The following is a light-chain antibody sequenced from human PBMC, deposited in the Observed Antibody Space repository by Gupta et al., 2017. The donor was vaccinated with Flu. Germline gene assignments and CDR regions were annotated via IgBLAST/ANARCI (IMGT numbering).Light chain of an antibody. J-gene: IGLJ3*02. CDR2: YDD. CDR3: AAWDDSLNAWV. Sequence: QSVLTQPPSVSAAPGQRVTISCSGTIFNIGTSAVNWYRQLPGKAPKLLMYYDDLVPSGVSDRFSGSRSGTSASLAISGVQSEDEGDYYCAAWDDSLNAWVFGGGTKLTVL. V-gene: IGLV1-36*01. CDR1: IFNIGTSA.